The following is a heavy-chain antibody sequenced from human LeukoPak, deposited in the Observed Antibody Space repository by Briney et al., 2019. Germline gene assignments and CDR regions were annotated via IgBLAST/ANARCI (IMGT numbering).Heavy chain of an antibody. V-gene: IGHV4-59*01. CDR3: ARRLAVTGRYYFDY. J-gene: IGHJ4*02. Sequence: SSETLSLTCTVSGGSISTYYWTWIRQPPGKGLEWIGLIYYSGSTNYNPSLKSRVTMSVDTSKNQFSLRLNSVTAADTAVYYCARRLAVTGRYYFDYWGQGTLVTVSS. CDR1: GGSISTYY. D-gene: IGHD6-13*01. CDR2: IYYSGST.